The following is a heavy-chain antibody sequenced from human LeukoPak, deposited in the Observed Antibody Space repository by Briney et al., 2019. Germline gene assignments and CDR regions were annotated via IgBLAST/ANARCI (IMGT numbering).Heavy chain of an antibody. CDR2: IYSGGST. D-gene: IGHD6-13*01. J-gene: IGHJ4*02. Sequence: GGSLRLSCVASGFTVSSNYMSWVRQAPGKGLEWASVIYSGGSTYYADSVKGRFTISRDNSKNTLYLQMNSLRAEDTAVYYCARVWYSSSWYLFDYWGQGTLVTVSS. V-gene: IGHV3-53*01. CDR1: GFTVSSNY. CDR3: ARVWYSSSWYLFDY.